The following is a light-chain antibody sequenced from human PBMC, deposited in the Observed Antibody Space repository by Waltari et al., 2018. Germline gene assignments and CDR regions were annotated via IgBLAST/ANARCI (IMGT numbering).Light chain of an antibody. V-gene: IGLV2-11*01. J-gene: IGLJ2*01. Sequence: QAALTQPPSVSGSPGQSVTISCTGTSSDIGGYNYVSWYQQHPSKAPKLMIYDVSKRPSGVSDRFSGSKSGSTASLTISGLQTEDEADYYCSSYAGSNTFLFGGGTRLTVL. CDR1: SSDIGGYNY. CDR2: DVS. CDR3: SSYAGSNTFL.